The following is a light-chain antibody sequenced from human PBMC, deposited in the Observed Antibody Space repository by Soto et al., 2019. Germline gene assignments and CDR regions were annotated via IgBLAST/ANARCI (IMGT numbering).Light chain of an antibody. CDR1: HSINNY. CDR3: QQSYSTLGT. Sequence: QMTQSPSSLSASVGDRVIITCRSDHSINNYLNWYQQRPGKVPKLLIYASSTLQSGVPSRFSGSGSGRVFTLTINSLQPEDFATYYCQQSYSTLGTFGRGTRVEI. J-gene: IGKJ2*01. CDR2: ASS. V-gene: IGKV1-39*01.